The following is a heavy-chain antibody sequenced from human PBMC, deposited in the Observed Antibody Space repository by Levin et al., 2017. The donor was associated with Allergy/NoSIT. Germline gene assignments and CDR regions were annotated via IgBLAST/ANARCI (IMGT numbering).Heavy chain of an antibody. V-gene: IGHV3-30-3*01. CDR2: VSYDGIDQ. D-gene: IGHD5-18*01. Sequence: AGGSLRLSCAASGFTFINYAIHWVRQAPGKGLEWVALVSYDGIDQYYADSVKGRFTISRDNSKKTLSLQMNSLRPEDTAVYYCARDSAHDSSSVGLDYWGQGTLVTVSS. J-gene: IGHJ4*02. CDR3: ARDSAHDSSSVGLDY. CDR1: GFTFINYA.